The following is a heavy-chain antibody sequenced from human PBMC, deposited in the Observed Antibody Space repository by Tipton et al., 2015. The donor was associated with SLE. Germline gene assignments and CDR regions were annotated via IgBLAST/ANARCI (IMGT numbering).Heavy chain of an antibody. Sequence: SLRLSCAASGFTFDDYAMHWARQAPGKGLEWVSGLSWNSGSIGYADSVKGRFTISRDNAKNSLYLQMNSLRAEDTALYYCAKDGGQPNRYFQHWGQGTLVTVSS. D-gene: IGHD3-16*01. CDR2: LSWNSGSI. V-gene: IGHV3-9*01. CDR1: GFTFDDYA. CDR3: AKDGGQPNRYFQH. J-gene: IGHJ1*01.